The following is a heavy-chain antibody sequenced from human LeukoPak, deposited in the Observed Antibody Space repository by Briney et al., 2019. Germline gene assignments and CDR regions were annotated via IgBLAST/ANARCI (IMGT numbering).Heavy chain of an antibody. CDR3: ARVDRSSGGYYYYMDV. CDR2: IYHSGST. J-gene: IGHJ6*03. Sequence: SETLPLTCTVSGGSISSGGYYWGWIRQPPGKGLEGIRSIYHSGSTYYNPSLKSRVTISVDTSKNQFSLKLSSVTAADTAVYYCARVDRSSGGYYYYMDVWGKGTTVTVSS. V-gene: IGHV4-39*07. D-gene: IGHD6-6*01. CDR1: GGSISSGGYY.